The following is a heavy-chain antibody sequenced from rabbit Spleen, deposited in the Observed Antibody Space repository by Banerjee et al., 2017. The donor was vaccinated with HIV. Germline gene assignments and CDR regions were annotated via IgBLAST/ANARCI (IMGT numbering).Heavy chain of an antibody. CDR1: GVSFSGSSY. V-gene: IGHV1S45*01. J-gene: IGHJ6*01. CDR3: ARDTSSSFSSYGMDL. CDR2: IDVGSSGFT. D-gene: IGHD1-1*01. Sequence: QEQLEESGGDLVKPGASLTLTCIASGVSFSGSSYMCWVRQAPGKGLEWIACIDVGSSGFTYFASWAIGRFTISKTSSTTVTLQMTSLTAADTATYFCARDTSSSFSSYGMDLWGPGTLVTVS.